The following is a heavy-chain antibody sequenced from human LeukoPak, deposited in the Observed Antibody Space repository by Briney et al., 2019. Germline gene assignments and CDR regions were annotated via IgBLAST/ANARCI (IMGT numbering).Heavy chain of an antibody. CDR2: INHSGST. V-gene: IGHV4-34*01. D-gene: IGHD1-26*01. J-gene: IGHJ4*02. Sequence: PSETLSLTCAVFRGSFSGYYWHWIRQPPGKGLEWIGEINHSGSTNYNPSLRSRLTISVDTSKNQFSLRLSSVTAADTAVYYCARISGSYSSYWGQGTLVTVSS. CDR1: RGSFSGYY. CDR3: ARISGSYSSY.